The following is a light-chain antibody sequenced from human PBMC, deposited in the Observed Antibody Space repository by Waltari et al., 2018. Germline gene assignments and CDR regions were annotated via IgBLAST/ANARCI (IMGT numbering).Light chain of an antibody. CDR1: QGISSY. Sequence: DIQLTQSPSFLSASVGDRVTITCRASQGISSYLAWYQQQPGKAPKLRIYAASTLQSGVPSRFSGSGSGTEFTLTISSLQPEDFATCYCQQLNSYPITFGQGTRLEIK. J-gene: IGKJ5*01. V-gene: IGKV1-9*01. CDR2: AAS. CDR3: QQLNSYPIT.